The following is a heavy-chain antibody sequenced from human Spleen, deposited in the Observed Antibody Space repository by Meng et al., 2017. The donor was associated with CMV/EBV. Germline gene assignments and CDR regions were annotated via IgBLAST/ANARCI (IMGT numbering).Heavy chain of an antibody. CDR2: ISTSGTST. V-gene: IGHV3-23*01. CDR1: GFTFSSYA. Sequence: GESLKISCAASGFTFSSYAMSWVRQAPGKGLEWVSAISTSGTSTYYADSVKARFTISRDNSKNTLFLQMNSLRAEDTAVYYCARVAGNNYFDYWGQGTLVTVSS. J-gene: IGHJ4*02. CDR3: ARVAGNNYFDY. D-gene: IGHD6-19*01.